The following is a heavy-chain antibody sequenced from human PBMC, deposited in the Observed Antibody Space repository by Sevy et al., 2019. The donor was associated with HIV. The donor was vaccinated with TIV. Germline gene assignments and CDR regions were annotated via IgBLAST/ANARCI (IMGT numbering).Heavy chain of an antibody. CDR1: GDSFSSDTYF. CDR2: IHASGST. V-gene: IGHV4-61*02. Sequence: SETLSLTCTVSGDSFSSDTYFWNWIRQPAGKGLEWIGRIHASGSTIYNPSLKSRVTMSVDKSKSQFSLRLSSVTAADTAAYFCARERGSNILTLGLDFWGQGSLVTVSS. CDR3: ARERGSNILTLGLDF. D-gene: IGHD3-9*01. J-gene: IGHJ4*02.